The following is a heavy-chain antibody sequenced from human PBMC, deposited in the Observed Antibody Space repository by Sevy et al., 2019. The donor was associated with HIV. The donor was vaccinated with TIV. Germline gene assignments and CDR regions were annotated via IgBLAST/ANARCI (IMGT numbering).Heavy chain of an antibody. CDR1: GGSFSAYY. CDR2: INHSGST. Sequence: SETLSLTCAVYGGSFSAYYWNWIRQPPGKGLEWIGEINHSGSTNYNPSLKSRVTMSVDTSKKQFSLTLSSVTAADTAVYTCARVLADDYIWGSHRPKYYFDFWGQGTLVTVSS. V-gene: IGHV4-34*01. J-gene: IGHJ4*02. CDR3: ARVLADDYIWGSHRPKYYFDF. D-gene: IGHD3-16*02.